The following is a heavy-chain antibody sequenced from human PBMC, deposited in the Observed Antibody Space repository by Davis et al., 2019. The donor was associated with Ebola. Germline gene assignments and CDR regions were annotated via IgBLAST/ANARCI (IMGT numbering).Heavy chain of an antibody. D-gene: IGHD3-3*01. CDR3: AGSGYYFY. Sequence: SLKISCAASGFTFDNYAMHWVRQAPGKGLEWVSGISWNSGSIGYADSVKGRFTISRDNAKNSLYLQMNSLRAEDTAVYYCAGSGYYFYWGQGTLVTVSS. V-gene: IGHV3-9*01. CDR2: ISWNSGSI. J-gene: IGHJ4*02. CDR1: GFTFDNYA.